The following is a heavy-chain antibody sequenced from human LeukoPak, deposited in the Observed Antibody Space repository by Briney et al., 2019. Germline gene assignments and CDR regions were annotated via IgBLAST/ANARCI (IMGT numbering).Heavy chain of an antibody. Sequence: GGSLRLSCAASGFTFSSYWMSWVRQAPGKGLEWVANIKQHGSEKFYVESAKGRFTISRDNSKNTLYLQMNSLRAEDTAVYYCAKDRSDCSGYYYLDFDYWGQGTLVTVSS. V-gene: IGHV3-7*01. J-gene: IGHJ4*02. CDR2: IKQHGSEK. CDR1: GFTFSSYW. CDR3: AKDRSDCSGYYYLDFDY. D-gene: IGHD3-22*01.